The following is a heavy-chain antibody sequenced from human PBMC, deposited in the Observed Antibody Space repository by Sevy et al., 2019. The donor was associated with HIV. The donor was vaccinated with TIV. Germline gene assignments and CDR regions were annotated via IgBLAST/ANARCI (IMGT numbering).Heavy chain of an antibody. CDR3: AKVVRHDSLYYYGMDV. Sequence: GGSLRLSCVASEFTFNTYAMSWVRQAPGKGLEWVSAISGSGGSTYYADSVKGRFTISRDNSKNTLYLQMNSLRAEDTAVYYCAKVVRHDSLYYYGMDVWGQGTTVTVSS. CDR1: EFTFNTYA. J-gene: IGHJ6*02. CDR2: ISGSGGST. V-gene: IGHV3-23*01. D-gene: IGHD3-3*01.